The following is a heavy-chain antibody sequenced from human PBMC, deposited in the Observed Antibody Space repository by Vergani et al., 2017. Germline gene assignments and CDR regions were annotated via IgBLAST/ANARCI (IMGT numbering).Heavy chain of an antibody. J-gene: IGHJ4*02. V-gene: IGHV3-23*01. Sequence: EVQLLESGGGLVQPGGSLRLSCAASGFTFSSYTMSWVRQAPGKGLEWVSAISGSGGSTYYADSVKGRFTISRDNSKNTLYLQMNGRRAEDTAVYYCATVSYYPYDFWGQGTLVTVSS. CDR1: GFTFSSYT. CDR2: ISGSGGST. CDR3: ATVSYYPYDF. D-gene: IGHD1-26*01.